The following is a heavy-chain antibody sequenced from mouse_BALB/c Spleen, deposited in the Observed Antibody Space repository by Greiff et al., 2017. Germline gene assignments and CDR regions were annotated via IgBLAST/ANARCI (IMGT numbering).Heavy chain of an antibody. V-gene: IGHV1S81*02. Sequence: QVQLQQPGAELVKPGASVKLSCKASGYTFTSYYMYWVKQRPGQGLEWIGGINPSNGGTNFNEKFKSKATLTVDKSSSTAYMQLSSLTSEDSAVYYCTRGLYYYGSSPFAYWGQGTLVTVSA. J-gene: IGHJ3*01. CDR1: GYTFTSYY. CDR3: TRGLYYYGSSPFAY. CDR2: INPSNGGT. D-gene: IGHD1-1*01.